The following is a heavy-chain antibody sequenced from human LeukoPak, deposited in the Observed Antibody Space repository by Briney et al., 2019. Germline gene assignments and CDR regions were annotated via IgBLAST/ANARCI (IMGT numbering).Heavy chain of an antibody. D-gene: IGHD3-3*01. Sequence: SVKVSCKASGFTFTSSAMQWVRQARGQRLEWIGWIVVGSGNTNYAQKFQGRVTMTEDTSTDTAYMELSSLRSEDTAVYYCATSSYYDFWSGYFDYWGQGTLVTVSS. CDR2: IVVGSGNT. V-gene: IGHV1-58*02. CDR1: GFTFTSSA. CDR3: ATSSYYDFWSGYFDY. J-gene: IGHJ4*02.